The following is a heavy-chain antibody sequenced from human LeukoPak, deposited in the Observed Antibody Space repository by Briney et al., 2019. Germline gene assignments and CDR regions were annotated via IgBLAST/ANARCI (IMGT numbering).Heavy chain of an antibody. CDR3: AKDGGTYSTDY. CDR2: INPNSGGT. J-gene: IGHJ4*02. Sequence: ASVKVSCKASGYTLTDYYMHWVRQAPGQGLEWMGRINPNSGGTNYAQKFQGRVTMTRDTSISTVYMELSRLRSDDTAVYYCAKDGGTYSTDYWGQGTLVTVSS. CDR1: GYTLTDYY. V-gene: IGHV1-2*06. D-gene: IGHD1-26*01.